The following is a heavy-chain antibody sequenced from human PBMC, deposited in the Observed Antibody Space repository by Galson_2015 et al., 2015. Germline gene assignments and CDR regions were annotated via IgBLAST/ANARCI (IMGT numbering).Heavy chain of an antibody. CDR3: ARQWLSYESLHGRGGGCHSRLAAVDL. V-gene: IGHV1-69*13. CDR1: GDTFSTYA. D-gene: IGHD2-15*01. Sequence: SVKVSCKASGDTFSTYAIDRARQAPGQGLQWMGGIIPLSLTTTYAQKFQGRVTITADESTSTAYMELRGLLSEDTAVYYCARQWLSYESLHGRGGGCHSRLAAVDLWGQGTMVTVSS. J-gene: IGHJ3*01. CDR2: IIPLSLTT.